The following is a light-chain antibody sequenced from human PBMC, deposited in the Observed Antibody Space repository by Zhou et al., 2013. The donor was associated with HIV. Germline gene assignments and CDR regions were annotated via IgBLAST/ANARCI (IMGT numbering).Light chain of an antibody. J-gene: IGKJ2*01. CDR2: RST. V-gene: IGKV1-8*01. CDR3: QQYYSHPPT. CDR1: QFIDTY. Sequence: AVRMTQSPSSLSASTGDRVTITCRASQFIDTYVAWFQQKAGQAPRLLVYRSTTLRNGVPSRFIATGSGTNFTLSISCLQSEDFALYFCQQYYSHPPTFGQGTK.